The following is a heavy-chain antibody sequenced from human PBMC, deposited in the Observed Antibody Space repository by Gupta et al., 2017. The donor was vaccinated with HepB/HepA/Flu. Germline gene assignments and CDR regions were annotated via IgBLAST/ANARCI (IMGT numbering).Heavy chain of an antibody. V-gene: IGHV3-43*01. CDR1: GFTFDDYT. CDR2: ISWDGGST. D-gene: IGHD2-8*02. CDR3: AKDNWSSFDY. Sequence: EVQLVESGGVVVQPGGSLRLSCAASGFTFDDYTMHWVRQAPGKGLEWVSLISWDGGSTYYADSVKGRFTISRDNSKNSLYLQMNSLRTEDTALYYCAKDNWSSFDYWGQGTLVTVSS. J-gene: IGHJ4*02.